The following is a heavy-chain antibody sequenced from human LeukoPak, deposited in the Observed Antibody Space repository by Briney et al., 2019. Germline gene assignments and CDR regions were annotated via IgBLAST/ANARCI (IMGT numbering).Heavy chain of an antibody. CDR1: GVTSSGYG. CDR3: ARDDTTMALDH. J-gene: IGHJ4*02. Sequence: PGGSLGLSCAAPGVTSSGYGMHWVRQAPGKGLEWVAIISYDGSSKYYADSVKGRFTISRDNSKDTLYLQMNSLRVEDTALYYCARDDTTMALDHGGQGTLVTVSS. D-gene: IGHD5-18*01. CDR2: ISYDGSSK. V-gene: IGHV3-30*03.